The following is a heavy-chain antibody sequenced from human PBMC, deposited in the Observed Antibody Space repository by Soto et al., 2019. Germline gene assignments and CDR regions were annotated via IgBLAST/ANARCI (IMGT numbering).Heavy chain of an antibody. CDR2: ISGDGSVR. V-gene: IGHV3-74*01. CDR3: VRGTMTGSFLIY. CDR1: GFTFNRDW. Sequence: EVQLVESGGGLVQPGGSLRLSCAASGFTFNRDWMSWVRQVPGKGLVWVSRISGDGSVRNYADSVRGRFTISRDNAKNTLFLQLNSLSVEDTAVYYCVRGTMTGSFLIYWGQGTLVTVSS. D-gene: IGHD2-15*01. J-gene: IGHJ4*02.